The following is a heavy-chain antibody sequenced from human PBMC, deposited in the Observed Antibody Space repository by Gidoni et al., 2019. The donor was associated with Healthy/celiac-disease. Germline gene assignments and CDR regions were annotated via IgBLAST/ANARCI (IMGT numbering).Heavy chain of an antibody. CDR3: ARGPSGYSGTIVWDYYYYGMDV. Sequence: QVQLVESGGGVVQPGRSLRLSCAASGFTFSSYAMHRLRQAPGKGLEWGAVISYDGSKKYYADSVKGRFTISRDNSKNTLYLQMNSLRAEDTAVYYCARGPSGYSGTIVWDYYYYGMDVWGQGTTVTVSS. CDR2: ISYDGSKK. CDR1: GFTFSSYA. V-gene: IGHV3-30*04. D-gene: IGHD3-22*01. J-gene: IGHJ6*02.